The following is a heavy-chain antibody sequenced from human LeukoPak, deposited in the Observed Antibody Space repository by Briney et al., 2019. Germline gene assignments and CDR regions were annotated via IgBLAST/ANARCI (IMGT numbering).Heavy chain of an antibody. J-gene: IGHJ4*02. CDR1: GDSISDGDYY. V-gene: IGHV4-30-4*01. CDR2: IYYSGGT. Sequence: SQTLSLTCTVSGDSISDGDYYWSWIRRPPGKGLEWLGYIYYSGGTYYNPSLKSRLTISVDTSRNQFSLKLSSVTAADTAVYYCARAWTSAGRFDFWGQGTLVPVSS. CDR3: ARAWTSAGRFDF. D-gene: IGHD6-13*01.